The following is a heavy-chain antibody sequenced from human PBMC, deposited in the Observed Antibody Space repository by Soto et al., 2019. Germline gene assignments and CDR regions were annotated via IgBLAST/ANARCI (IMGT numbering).Heavy chain of an antibody. CDR3: AGDGGYFDRNFDL. J-gene: IGHJ2*01. Sequence: QVQLQESGPGLVKPSETLSLTCTVSGGSISSQYWSWIRQPPGKGLEWIGYMYYSGSPNYNPSLKRRVTTAADTSKNHLSLKLRSVTAADTAVYYCAGDGGYFDRNFDLWGRGTLVTVSS. CDR1: GGSISSQY. V-gene: IGHV4-59*11. D-gene: IGHD3-9*01. CDR2: MYYSGSP.